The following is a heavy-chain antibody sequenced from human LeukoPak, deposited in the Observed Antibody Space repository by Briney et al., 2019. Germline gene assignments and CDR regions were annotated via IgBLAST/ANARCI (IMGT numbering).Heavy chain of an antibody. J-gene: IGHJ4*02. Sequence: GGSLRLSCEASGFIFSSYAMHWVRQAPGKGLEWVAIVWIDGNKKYYSDSVKGRFTISRDNSKNTVYLQMNSLRDDDTAVYYCARDRLLRYFDYWGQGTPVTVSS. CDR1: GFIFSSYA. CDR3: ARDRLLRYFDY. V-gene: IGHV3-33*01. D-gene: IGHD3-9*01. CDR2: VWIDGNKK.